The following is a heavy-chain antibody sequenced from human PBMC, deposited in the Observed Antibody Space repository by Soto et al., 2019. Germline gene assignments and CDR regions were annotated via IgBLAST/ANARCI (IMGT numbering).Heavy chain of an antibody. CDR1: GGSITSSSYY. Sequence: SETLSLTCTVSGGSITSSSYYWGWIRQPPGKGLEWIGSIYYSGSTYYNPSLKSRVTISVDTSKNQFSLKLSSVTAADTAVYYCARRGSGSYHDYWGQGTLVPVSS. CDR3: ARRGSGSYHDY. V-gene: IGHV4-39*01. D-gene: IGHD3-10*01. CDR2: IYYSGST. J-gene: IGHJ4*02.